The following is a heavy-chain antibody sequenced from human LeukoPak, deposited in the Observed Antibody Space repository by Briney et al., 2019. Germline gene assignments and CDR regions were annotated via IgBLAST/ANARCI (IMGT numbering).Heavy chain of an antibody. CDR1: GGSISSGGYY. CDR3: ARGYCSGGSCYGGVDP. V-gene: IGHV4-31*03. CDR2: IYYSGST. Sequence: SETLSPTCTVSGGSISSGGYYWSWIRQHPGKGLEWIGYIYYSGSTYYNPSLKSRVTISVDTSKNQFSLKLSSVTAADTAVYYCARGYCSGGSCYGGVDPWGQGTLVTVSS. J-gene: IGHJ5*02. D-gene: IGHD2-15*01.